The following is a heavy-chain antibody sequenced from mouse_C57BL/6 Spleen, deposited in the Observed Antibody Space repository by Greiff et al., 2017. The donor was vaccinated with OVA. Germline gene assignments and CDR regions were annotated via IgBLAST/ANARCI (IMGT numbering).Heavy chain of an antibody. V-gene: IGHV5-16*01. CDR3: ARDGGYSAMDY. D-gene: IGHD3-1*01. CDR2: INYDGSST. J-gene: IGHJ4*01. Sequence: EVKVVESEGGLVQPGSSMKLSCTASGFTFSDYYMAWVRQVPEKGLEWVANINYDGSSTYYLDSLKSRFIISRDNAKNILYLQMSSLKSEDTATYYCARDGGYSAMDYWGQGTSVTVSS. CDR1: GFTFSDYY.